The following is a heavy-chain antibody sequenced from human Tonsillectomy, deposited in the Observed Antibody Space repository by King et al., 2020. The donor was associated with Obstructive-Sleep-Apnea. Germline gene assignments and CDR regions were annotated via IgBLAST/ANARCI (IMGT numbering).Heavy chain of an antibody. Sequence: VQLVESGGGLVQPGGSLRLSCAASGFTFSSYVMSWVRQAPGKGLEWVSGISASGDSTYYADSVKGRFTISRDNSKNTLYLQMNSLRAEDTAVYYCAKGERFLEWLLSLDYWGQGTLVTVSS. CDR2: ISASGDST. J-gene: IGHJ4*02. V-gene: IGHV3-23*04. CDR1: GFTFSSYV. CDR3: AKGERFLEWLLSLDY. D-gene: IGHD3-3*01.